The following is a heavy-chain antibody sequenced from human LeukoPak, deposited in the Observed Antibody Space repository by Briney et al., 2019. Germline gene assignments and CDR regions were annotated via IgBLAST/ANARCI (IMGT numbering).Heavy chain of an antibody. CDR2: IHNVGPT. J-gene: IGHJ4*02. D-gene: IGHD2-15*01. CDR1: GFTVSSNH. Sequence: GGSLRLSCAASGFTVSSNHITWVRQAPGKGLEWVSVIHNVGPTYYADSVKGRFTIFRDNSRNTLYLQMNSLRAEDTAVYYCATIVPDVAATLTFDYWGQGTLVTVSS. V-gene: IGHV3-66*01. CDR3: ATIVPDVAATLTFDY.